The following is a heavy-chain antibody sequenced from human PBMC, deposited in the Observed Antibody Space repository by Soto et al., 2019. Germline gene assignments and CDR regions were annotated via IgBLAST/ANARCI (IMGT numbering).Heavy chain of an antibody. V-gene: IGHV5-51*01. D-gene: IGHD3-22*01. J-gene: IGHJ3*02. CDR1: GYSFTSYW. Sequence: PGESLKISCKGSGYSFTSYWIGWVRQMPGKGLEWMGIIYPGDSDTRYSPSFQGQVTISADKSISTAYLQWSSLKASDTAMYYCAILPSRTGSSGYYFWYGAFDIWGQGTMVTVSS. CDR3: AILPSRTGSSGYYFWYGAFDI. CDR2: IYPGDSDT.